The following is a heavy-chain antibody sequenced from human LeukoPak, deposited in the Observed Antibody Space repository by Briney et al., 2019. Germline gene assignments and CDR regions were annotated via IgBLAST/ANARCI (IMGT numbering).Heavy chain of an antibody. J-gene: IGHJ6*04. D-gene: IGHD3-16*01. Sequence: GGSLRLSCAASGFTFSSSWMHWVRQAPGKGLVWVSRITRDGSSTAYADSVKGRFTTSRDNAKNTLYLQMDSLRDDDTAVYYCARDPGYESWSPFWGGMDVWGNGTTVIVSS. CDR2: ITRDGSST. CDR1: GFTFSSSW. CDR3: ARDPGYESWSPFWGGMDV. V-gene: IGHV3-74*01.